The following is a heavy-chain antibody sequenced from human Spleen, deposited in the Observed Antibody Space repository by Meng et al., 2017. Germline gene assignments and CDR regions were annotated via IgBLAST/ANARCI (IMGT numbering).Heavy chain of an antibody. CDR3: ARASGAGTTDY. J-gene: IGHJ4*02. CDR2: NYHSGNP. CDR1: GDSITSGYY. D-gene: IGHD3-10*01. V-gene: IGHV4-38-2*01. Sequence: SETLSLSCAVSGDSITSGYYCGWIRQPPGKGLEWSGSNYHSGNPYYNPSLQSRFTISVDTSKNQFSLKLSAVTAADTAVYYCARASGAGTTDYWGQGTLVTVSS.